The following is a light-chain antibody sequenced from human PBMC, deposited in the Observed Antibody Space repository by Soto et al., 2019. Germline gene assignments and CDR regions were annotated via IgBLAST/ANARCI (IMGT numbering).Light chain of an antibody. Sequence: QSSLTQPASVSGSPGQSLTISCTGTIIDIAPYNYVSWYQQHPGKAPKLIIYEVSYRPSGISNRFSGSTSGNTASLTISGLQAEDEADYYCSSYTSSTNSVFGTGTKVTVL. J-gene: IGLJ1*01. V-gene: IGLV2-14*01. CDR3: SSYTSSTNSV. CDR1: IIDIAPYNY. CDR2: EVS.